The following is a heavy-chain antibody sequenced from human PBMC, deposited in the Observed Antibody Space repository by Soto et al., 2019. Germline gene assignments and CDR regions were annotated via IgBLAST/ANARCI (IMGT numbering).Heavy chain of an antibody. D-gene: IGHD4-17*01. J-gene: IGHJ6*02. CDR1: GFTFSSYG. Sequence: PGGSLRLSCAASGFTFSSYGMHWVRQAPGKGLEWVALISYDGSNKYYADSVKGRFTISRDNSKNTLYLQMNSLRTEDTAVYYCAKCLTVTTRVGYYSMDVWGQGTTVTVSS. CDR2: ISYDGSNK. V-gene: IGHV3-30*18. CDR3: AKCLTVTTRVGYYSMDV.